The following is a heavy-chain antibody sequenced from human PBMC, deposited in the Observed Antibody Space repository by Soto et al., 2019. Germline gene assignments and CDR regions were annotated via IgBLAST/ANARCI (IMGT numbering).Heavy chain of an antibody. CDR1: GYTFTGYY. Sequence: ASVKVSCKASGYTFTGYYMHWVRQAPGQGLEWMGWINPNSGGTNYAQKFQGRVTMTRDTSTSTAYMELSRLRSDDTAVYYCASAGSSGSSYYYYYYGMDVWGQGTTVTVSS. V-gene: IGHV1-2*02. CDR2: INPNSGGT. J-gene: IGHJ6*02. CDR3: ASAGSSGSSYYYYYYGMDV. D-gene: IGHD3-10*01.